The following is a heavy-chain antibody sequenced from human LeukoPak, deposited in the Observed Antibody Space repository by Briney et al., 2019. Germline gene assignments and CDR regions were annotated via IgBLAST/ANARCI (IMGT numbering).Heavy chain of an antibody. CDR3: AREQLTSGFDI. V-gene: IGHV3-11*04. CDR2: IISSLSPI. J-gene: IGHJ3*02. Sequence: VSYIISSLSPIYYAASVKAPFTISRDNPKNSLYLQMNSLRAEDTAVYYCAREQLTSGFDIWGQGTMVTVSS. D-gene: IGHD6-19*01.